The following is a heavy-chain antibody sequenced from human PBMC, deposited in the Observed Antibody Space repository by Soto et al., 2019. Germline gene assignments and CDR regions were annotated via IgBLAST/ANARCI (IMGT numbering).Heavy chain of an antibody. CDR3: ARSYCGDNCALDY. J-gene: IGHJ4*02. V-gene: IGHV3-30-3*01. Sequence: QLVESGGGVVQPGRSLRLSCAASGFIFSSFPMHWVRQAPGKGLEWVAVVSKDGSDKHYADSVKGRFTISRDNSENTLHLQMNSLRPEDTGVYYCARSYCGDNCALDYWGQGTPVTVSS. CDR1: GFIFSSFP. CDR2: VSKDGSDK. D-gene: IGHD2-21*02.